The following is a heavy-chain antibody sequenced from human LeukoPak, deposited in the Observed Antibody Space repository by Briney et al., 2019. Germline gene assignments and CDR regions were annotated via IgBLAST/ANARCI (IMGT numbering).Heavy chain of an antibody. Sequence: GGSLRLSCAASGYTFGDYGMRWVRQVPGKGLEWVSGTNRRGDITGYADSVKGRFTISRDNAKNSLYLQMNSLRAEDTAVYYCARGLHFRVYDSSDYYPYWGQGTLVTVSS. CDR2: TNRRGDIT. V-gene: IGHV3-20*04. CDR1: GYTFGDYG. CDR3: ARGLHFRVYDSSDYYPY. D-gene: IGHD3-22*01. J-gene: IGHJ4*02.